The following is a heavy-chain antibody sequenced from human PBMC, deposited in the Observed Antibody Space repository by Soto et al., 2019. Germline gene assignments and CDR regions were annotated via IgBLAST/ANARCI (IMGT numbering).Heavy chain of an antibody. CDR1: GYTFTSYD. CDR2: MNPNSGNT. J-gene: IGHJ3*02. V-gene: IGHV1-8*01. CDR3: ARARLGGRLAAFDI. Sequence: ASVKVSCKASGYTFTSYDINWVRQATGQGLEWMGWMNPNSGNTGYAQKFQGRVTMTRNTSISTAYMELSSLRSEDTAVYYCARARLGGRLAAFDIWGQGTMVTVSS. D-gene: IGHD2-15*01.